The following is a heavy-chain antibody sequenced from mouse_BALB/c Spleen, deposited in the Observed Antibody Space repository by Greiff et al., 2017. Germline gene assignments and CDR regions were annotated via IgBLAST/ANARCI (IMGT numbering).Heavy chain of an antibody. CDR1: GFSLTSYD. CDR3: VREGDGNSWFAY. Sequence: VKLQESGPGLVAPSQSLSITCTVSGFSLTSYDISWIRQPPGKGLEWLGVIWTGGGTNYNSAFMSRLSISKDNSKSQVFLKMNSLQTDDTAIYYCVREGDGNSWFAYWGQGTLVTVSA. CDR2: IWTGGGT. V-gene: IGHV2-9-2*01. J-gene: IGHJ3*01. D-gene: IGHD2-1*01.